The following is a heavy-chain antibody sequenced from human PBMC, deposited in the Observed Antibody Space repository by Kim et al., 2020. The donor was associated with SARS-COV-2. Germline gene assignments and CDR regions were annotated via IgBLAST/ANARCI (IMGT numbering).Heavy chain of an antibody. D-gene: IGHD3-22*01. CDR1: GYTLTELS. CDR3: ATAFAYDSSRAVDY. Sequence: ASVKVSCKVSGYTLTELSMHWVRQAPGKGLEWMGGFDPEDGETIYAQKFQGRVTMTEDTSTDTAYMELSSLRSEDTAVYYCATAFAYDSSRAVDYWGQGTLVTVSS. CDR2: FDPEDGET. J-gene: IGHJ4*02. V-gene: IGHV1-24*01.